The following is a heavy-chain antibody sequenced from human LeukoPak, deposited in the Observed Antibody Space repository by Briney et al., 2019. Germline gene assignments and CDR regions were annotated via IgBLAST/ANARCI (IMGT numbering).Heavy chain of an antibody. CDR2: ISSSSSYI. CDR3: ARDQSSSSAY. CDR1: GFTFSNYA. V-gene: IGHV3-21*01. J-gene: IGHJ4*02. D-gene: IGHD6-6*01. Sequence: PGGSLRLSCAASGFTFSNYAMTWVRQAPGKGLEWVSSISSSSSYIYYADSVKGRFTISRDNAKNSLYLQMNSLRAEDTAVYYCARDQSSSSAYWGQGTLVTVSS.